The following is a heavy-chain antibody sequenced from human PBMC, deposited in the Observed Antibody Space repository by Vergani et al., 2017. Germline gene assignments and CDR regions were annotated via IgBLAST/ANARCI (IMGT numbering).Heavy chain of an antibody. CDR2: ISYDGSNK. D-gene: IGHD6-19*01. CDR3: ARDLNAQQWLVRDHG. J-gene: IGHJ4*02. CDR1: GFTFSSYA. Sequence: QVQLVESGGGVVQPGRSLRLSCAASGFTFSSYAMHWVRQAPGKGLEWVAVISYDGSNKYYADSVKGRVTISRDNSKNTLYLQRNSLRAEDTAVYYCARDLNAQQWLVRDHGWGQGTLVTVSS. V-gene: IGHV3-30*01.